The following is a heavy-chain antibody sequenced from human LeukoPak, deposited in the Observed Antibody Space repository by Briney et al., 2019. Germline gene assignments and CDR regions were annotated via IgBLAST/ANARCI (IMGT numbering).Heavy chain of an antibody. D-gene: IGHD2-2*01. CDR1: GYTFTSYG. CDR3: ARDRPYIVVVPAAKDYYYGMDV. Sequence: ASVKVSRKASGYTFTSYGISWVRQAPGQGLEWMGWISAYNGNTNYAQKLQGRVTMTTDTSTSTAYMELRSLKSDDTAVYCCARDRPYIVVVPAAKDYYYGMDVWGQGTTVTVSS. CDR2: ISAYNGNT. J-gene: IGHJ6*02. V-gene: IGHV1-18*01.